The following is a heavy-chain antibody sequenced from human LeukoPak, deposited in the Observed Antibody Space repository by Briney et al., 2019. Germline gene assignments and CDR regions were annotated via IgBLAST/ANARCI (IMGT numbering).Heavy chain of an antibody. CDR2: ISSSSSTI. V-gene: IGHV3-48*04. Sequence: GGSLRLSCAASGFTFSSYSMNWVRQAPGKGLEWVSYISSSSSTIYYADSVKGRFTISRDNAKNSLYLQMNSLRAEDTAVYYCARERYSSSWYYDGMDVWGQGTTVTVSS. CDR3: ARERYSSSWYYDGMDV. D-gene: IGHD6-13*01. CDR1: GFTFSSYS. J-gene: IGHJ6*02.